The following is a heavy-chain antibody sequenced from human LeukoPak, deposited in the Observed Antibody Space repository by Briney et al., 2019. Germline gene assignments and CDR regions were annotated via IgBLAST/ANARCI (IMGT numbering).Heavy chain of an antibody. Sequence: PGGSLSLSCAPSGFTFSSYWMSWVRQPPGRGLEWVANIKQDGSEKYYVDSVKGRFTISRDNAKNSLYLQMNSLRAEDTAVYYCAREYYYDSRPFDYWGQGTLVTVSS. J-gene: IGHJ4*02. D-gene: IGHD3-22*01. CDR2: IKQDGSEK. CDR1: GFTFSSYW. V-gene: IGHV3-7*01. CDR3: AREYYYDSRPFDY.